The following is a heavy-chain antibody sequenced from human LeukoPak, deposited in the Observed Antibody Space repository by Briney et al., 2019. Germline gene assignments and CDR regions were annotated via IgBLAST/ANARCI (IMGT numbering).Heavy chain of an antibody. V-gene: IGHV3-23*01. CDR1: GFTFSNYD. CDR3: AKDLSRAGAADWFDP. J-gene: IGHJ5*02. CDR2: ISDSGGST. D-gene: IGHD6-19*01. Sequence: GGSLRLSCTASGFTFSNYDMSWVRQAPGRGLGWVSSISDSGGSTYYADSVKGRFTISRDNSKNTLYLQMTNLRAADTAVYYCAKDLSRAGAADWFDPWDQGSLVTVSS.